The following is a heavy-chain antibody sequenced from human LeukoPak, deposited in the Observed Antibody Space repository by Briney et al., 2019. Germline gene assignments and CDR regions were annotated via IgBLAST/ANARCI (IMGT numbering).Heavy chain of an antibody. CDR3: ARDQDYGDYGYYGMDV. CDR2: INHSGST. J-gene: IGHJ6*02. V-gene: IGHV4-34*01. Sequence: SETLSLTCAVYGGSFSGYYWSWIRQPPGKGLERIGEINHSGSTNYNPSLKSRVTISVDTSKNQFSLKLSSVTAADTAVYYCARDQDYGDYGYYGMDVWGQGTTVTVSS. D-gene: IGHD4-17*01. CDR1: GGSFSGYY.